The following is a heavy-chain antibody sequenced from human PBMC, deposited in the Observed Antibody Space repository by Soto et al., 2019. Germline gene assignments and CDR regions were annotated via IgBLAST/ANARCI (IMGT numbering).Heavy chain of an antibody. D-gene: IGHD2-21*02. CDR3: ARDLPVSCRGDCNFGF. J-gene: IGHJ4*02. CDR2: ISYDGGER. Sequence: QVQLVESGGGVDQSGGSLRLSCGGSGFIFSRYGMHWVRQAPGKGLEWVTGISYDGGERFYAYSVKGRFTISRDNSKNGLDLQMCSLIPDDTALYYCARDLPVSCRGDCNFGFWGQRTLVTVSS. V-gene: IGHV3-30*03. CDR1: GFIFSRYG.